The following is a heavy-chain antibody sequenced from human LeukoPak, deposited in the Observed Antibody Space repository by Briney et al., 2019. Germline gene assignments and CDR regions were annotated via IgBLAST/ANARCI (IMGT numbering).Heavy chain of an antibody. Sequence: AETLSLTCTVSGGSISSYYWTWIRQPPGKGLEWIGYIYYSGSTNYNPSLKSRVTISVDTSKNQLSLKLSSVTAADTAVYYCARRDSSSWSFDYWGQGTLVTVSS. CDR2: IYYSGST. CDR3: ARRDSSSWSFDY. CDR1: GGSISSYY. D-gene: IGHD6-13*01. V-gene: IGHV4-59*01. J-gene: IGHJ4*02.